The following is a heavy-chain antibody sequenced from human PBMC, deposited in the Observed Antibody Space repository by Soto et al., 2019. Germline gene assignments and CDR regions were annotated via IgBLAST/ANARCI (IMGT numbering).Heavy chain of an antibody. Sequence: GGSLRLSCAASGFTFSSYAMSWVRQAPGKGLEWVSAISGSGGSTYYADSVKGRFTISRDNSKNTLYLQMNSLRAEDTAVYYSAKSIAARPANSYMDVWGKGTTVTVSS. CDR3: AKSIAARPANSYMDV. D-gene: IGHD6-6*01. J-gene: IGHJ6*03. CDR2: ISGSGGST. V-gene: IGHV3-23*01. CDR1: GFTFSSYA.